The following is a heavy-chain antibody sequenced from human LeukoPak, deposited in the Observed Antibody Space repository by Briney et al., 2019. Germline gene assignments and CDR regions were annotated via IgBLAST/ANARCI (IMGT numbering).Heavy chain of an antibody. Sequence: SETLSLTCTVSGGSISSYYWSWIRQPPGKGLEWIGEINHSGSTNYNPSLKSRVTISVDTSKNQFSLKLSSVTAADTAVYYCATGTQGRRFDPWGQGTLVTVSS. V-gene: IGHV4-34*01. CDR2: INHSGST. CDR1: GGSISSYY. J-gene: IGHJ5*02. CDR3: ATGTQGRRFDP.